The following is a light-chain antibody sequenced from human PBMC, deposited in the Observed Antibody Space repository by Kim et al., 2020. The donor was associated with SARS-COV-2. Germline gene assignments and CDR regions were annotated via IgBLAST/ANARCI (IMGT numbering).Light chain of an antibody. CDR2: AAF. CDR1: QSISIY. V-gene: IGKV1-39*01. CDR3: QQSYSTPPT. Sequence: ASEGDRVSITGRARQSISIYIKRRQQKRRKAPKLLIYAAFTMQSGDPSRVGGDGSGTDFTLTIRSMQPEEFATYDCQQSYSTPPTFGQGTKVEIK. J-gene: IGKJ1*01.